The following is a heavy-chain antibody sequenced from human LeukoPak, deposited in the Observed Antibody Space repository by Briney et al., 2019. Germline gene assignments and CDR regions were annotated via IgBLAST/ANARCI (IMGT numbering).Heavy chain of an antibody. CDR1: GFSLSTSGVG. D-gene: IGHD1-26*01. J-gene: IGHJ6*03. CDR2: IYWDDDK. CDR3: AHRQEQVSYYYYYMDV. V-gene: IGHV2-5*02. Sequence: SGPTLVKPTQTLTLICTFSGFSLSTSGVGVGWIRQPPGKALEWLALIYWDDDKRYSPSLKSRLNITKDTSKNQVVLTMTNMDPVDTATYYCAHRQEQVSYYYYYMDVWGKGTTVTVSS.